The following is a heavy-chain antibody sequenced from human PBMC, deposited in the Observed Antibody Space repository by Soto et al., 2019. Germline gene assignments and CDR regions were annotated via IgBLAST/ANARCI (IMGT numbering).Heavy chain of an antibody. V-gene: IGHV3-7*01. Sequence: GGSLRLSCAASGFTFSNYWMTWVRQAPGKGLEWVANIKQDGSENYYVDSVKGRFTISRDNAKNSLYLHMNSLKADDTAVYYCARGLGVANNWFDPWGQGTLVTVSS. CDR2: IKQDGSEN. CDR3: ARGLGVANNWFDP. CDR1: GFTFSNYW. J-gene: IGHJ5*02. D-gene: IGHD2-21*01.